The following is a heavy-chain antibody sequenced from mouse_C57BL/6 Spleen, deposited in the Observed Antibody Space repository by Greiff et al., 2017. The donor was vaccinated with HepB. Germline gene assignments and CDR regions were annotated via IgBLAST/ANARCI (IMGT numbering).Heavy chain of an antibody. D-gene: IGHD2-4*01. CDR3: AREDYDSY. V-gene: IGHV3-6*01. CDR2: ISYDGSN. J-gene: IGHJ2*01. CDR1: GYSITSGYY. Sequence: VQLQQSGPGLVKPSQSLSLTCSVTGYSITSGYYWNWIRQFPGNKLEWMGYISYDGSNNYNPSLKNRISITRDTSKNQFFLKLNSVTTEDTATYYCAREDYDSYWGQGTTLTVSS.